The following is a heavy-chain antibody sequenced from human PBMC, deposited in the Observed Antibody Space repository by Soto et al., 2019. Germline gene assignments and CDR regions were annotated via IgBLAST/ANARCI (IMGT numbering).Heavy chain of an antibody. D-gene: IGHD3-16*02. CDR1: GGSISSYY. CDR3: ARGMITFGGVIVADYFDY. Sequence: SETLSLTCTVSGGSISSYYWSWIRQPPGKGLEWIGYIYYSGSTNYNPSLKSRVTISVDTSKNQFSLKLSSVTAADTAVYYCARGMITFGGVIVADYFDYWGQGTQVTVSS. J-gene: IGHJ4*02. V-gene: IGHV4-59*01. CDR2: IYYSGST.